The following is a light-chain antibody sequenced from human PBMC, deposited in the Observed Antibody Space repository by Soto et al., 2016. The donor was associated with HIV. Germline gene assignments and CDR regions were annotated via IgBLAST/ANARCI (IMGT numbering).Light chain of an antibody. CDR1: NIGSKS. Sequence: SYELTQPPSVSVAPGKTARITCGGNNIGSKSVHWYQQKPGQAPVLVVYDDSRRPSGIPERFSGSNSGNTATLTISRVEAGDEADYYCQVWDSSSDQVFGGGTKLTVL. J-gene: IGLJ3*02. CDR2: DDS. CDR3: QVWDSSSDQV. V-gene: IGLV3-21*03.